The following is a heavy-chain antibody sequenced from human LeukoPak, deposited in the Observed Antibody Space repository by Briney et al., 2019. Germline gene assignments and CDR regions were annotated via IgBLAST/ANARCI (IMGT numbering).Heavy chain of an antibody. V-gene: IGHV3-30*18. CDR2: ISYDGSNK. J-gene: IGHJ4*02. D-gene: IGHD1-26*01. CDR1: GFTFSSYG. Sequence: GGSPRLSCAASGFTFSSYGMHWVRQAPGKGLEWVAVISYDGSNKYYADSVKGRFTISRDNSKNTLYLQMNSLRAEDTAVYYCAKVLQATGPNYFDYWGQGTLVTVSS. CDR3: AKVLQATGPNYFDY.